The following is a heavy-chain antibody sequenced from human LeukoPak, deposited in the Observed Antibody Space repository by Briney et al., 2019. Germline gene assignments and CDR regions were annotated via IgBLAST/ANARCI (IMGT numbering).Heavy chain of an antibody. Sequence: PGGSLRLSCAAPGFSFDAYTMHWVRQAPGKGLEYVSAISSNGGSTYYANSVRGRFTISRDNSKNTLFVQMGSLRAEDMAVYYCASSPNVGFTFGGVIAPFDYWGQGTLVTVSS. CDR2: ISSNGGST. D-gene: IGHD3-16*02. J-gene: IGHJ4*02. CDR1: GFSFDAYT. V-gene: IGHV3-64*01. CDR3: ASSPNVGFTFGGVIAPFDY.